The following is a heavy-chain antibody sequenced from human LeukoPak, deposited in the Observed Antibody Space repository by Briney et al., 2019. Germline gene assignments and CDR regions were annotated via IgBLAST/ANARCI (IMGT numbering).Heavy chain of an antibody. CDR1: GYTFTGYY. V-gene: IGHV1-2*02. CDR2: INPNSGGT. CDR3: ARGDYDNYYYYGMDV. Sequence: ASVKVSCKASGYTFTGYYMHWVRQAPGQGLEWMGWINPNSGGTNYAQKFQGRVTMPRDTSISTAYMELSRLRSDDTAVYCCARGDYDNYYYYGMDVWGQGTTVTVSS. J-gene: IGHJ6*02. D-gene: IGHD5-12*01.